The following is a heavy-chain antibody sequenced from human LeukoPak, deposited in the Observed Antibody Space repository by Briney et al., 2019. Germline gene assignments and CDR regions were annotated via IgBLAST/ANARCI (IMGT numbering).Heavy chain of an antibody. Sequence: GGSLRLSCAASGFTFSSYAMSWVRQAPGKGLEWVSAISGSGGSTYYADSVKGRFTISRDNSKNTLYLQMNSLRAEDTAVYYCAKVLSQVIKGDYFDYWGQGTLVTVSS. V-gene: IGHV3-23*01. J-gene: IGHJ4*02. CDR1: GFTFSSYA. CDR2: ISGSGGST. D-gene: IGHD3-22*01. CDR3: AKVLSQVIKGDYFDY.